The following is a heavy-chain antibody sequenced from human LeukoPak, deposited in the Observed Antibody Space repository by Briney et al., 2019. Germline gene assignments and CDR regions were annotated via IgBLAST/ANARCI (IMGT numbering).Heavy chain of an antibody. CDR3: ARDDFWSGYYNYYYYYMDV. CDR2: IIPILGIA. J-gene: IGHJ6*03. Sequence: SVKVSCKASGGTFSSYTISWVRQAPGQGLEWMARIIPILGIANYAQKFQGRVTITADKSTNTAYMELSSLRSEDTAVYYCARDDFWSGYYNYYYYYMDVWGKGTTVTVSS. D-gene: IGHD3-3*01. CDR1: GGTFSSYT. V-gene: IGHV1-69*04.